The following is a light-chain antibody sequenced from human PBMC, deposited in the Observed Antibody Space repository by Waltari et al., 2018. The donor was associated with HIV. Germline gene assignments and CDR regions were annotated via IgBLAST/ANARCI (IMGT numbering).Light chain of an antibody. J-gene: IGKJ1*01. CDR1: QSLSSN. CDR3: QQYNNWPRT. Sequence: EVVMAQSPATLSVSPGERATLSCRASQSLSSNLAWYHQRPGQVPRLLIYGASTRATGIPARFSGGGSGTEFTLTISSLQSEDFGVYYCQQYNNWPRTFGQGTKVEIQ. CDR2: GAS. V-gene: IGKV3-15*01.